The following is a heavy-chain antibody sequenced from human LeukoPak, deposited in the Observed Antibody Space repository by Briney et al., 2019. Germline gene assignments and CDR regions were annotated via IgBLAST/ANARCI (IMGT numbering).Heavy chain of an antibody. CDR3: ARDFGEMATTNYFDY. J-gene: IGHJ4*02. D-gene: IGHD5-24*01. V-gene: IGHV3-30-3*01. Sequence: GRSLRLSCAASGFTFSSYAMHWVRQAPGKGLEWVAVISYDGSNKYYADSVEGRFTISRDNSKNTLYLQMNSLRAEDTAVYYCARDFGEMATTNYFDYWGQGTLVTVSS. CDR2: ISYDGSNK. CDR1: GFTFSSYA.